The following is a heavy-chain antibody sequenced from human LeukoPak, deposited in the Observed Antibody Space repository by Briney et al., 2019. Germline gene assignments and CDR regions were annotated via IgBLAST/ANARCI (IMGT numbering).Heavy chain of an antibody. CDR1: GFTVSNDY. V-gene: IGHV3-66*01. Sequence: GGSLRLSSAASGFTVSNDYMTWVRQAPGKGLEWVSVIYSGGTAYYADSVKGRFIMSRDNSKNTLYLQMNSLRVEDTAVYYCVRDPRGIAGMKDVWGQGTTVTVSS. CDR2: IYSGGTA. CDR3: VRDPRGIAGMKDV. D-gene: IGHD6-13*01. J-gene: IGHJ6*02.